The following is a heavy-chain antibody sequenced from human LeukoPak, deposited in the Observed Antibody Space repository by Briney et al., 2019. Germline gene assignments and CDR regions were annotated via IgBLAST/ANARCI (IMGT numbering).Heavy chain of an antibody. CDR1: GFTFISYA. CDR2: ISGSGGST. J-gene: IGHJ4*02. CDR3: AKDGYSESY. D-gene: IGHD2-15*01. Sequence: PGGSLRLSCAASGFTFISYAMSWVRRAPGKGREWVSAISGSGGSTYYADSVKGRFTISRDNSKNTLYLQKNSLKAEDTAVYDCAKDGYSESYWGQGTLVTVSS. V-gene: IGHV3-23*01.